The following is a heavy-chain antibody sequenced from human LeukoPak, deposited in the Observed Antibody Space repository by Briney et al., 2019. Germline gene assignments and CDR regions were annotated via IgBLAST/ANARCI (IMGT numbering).Heavy chain of an antibody. CDR2: INPNSGGT. CDR1: GYTFTGYY. Sequence: ASVKVSCKASGYTFTGYYMHWVRQAPGQGLEWMGWINPNSGGTNYAQKFQGTVTMTRDTSMSTAYMELSRLRSDDTAVYDCARGRRGEIGADGRVLDYWGQGTVVTVSS. CDR3: ARGRRGEIGADGRVLDY. D-gene: IGHD6-13*01. V-gene: IGHV1-2*02. J-gene: IGHJ4*02.